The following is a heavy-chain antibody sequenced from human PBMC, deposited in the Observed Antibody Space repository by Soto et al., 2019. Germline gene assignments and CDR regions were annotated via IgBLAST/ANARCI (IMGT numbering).Heavy chain of an antibody. Sequence: SQTLSLTCVISGDSVSSNNAAWNWIRQSPSRGLEWLGRTYYRSKWYNDYAVSVKSRIDINPDTSKNQFSLQLNSVSPEDTAMYYCARESYGSGSYDGIDGWAQESTVAVSS. J-gene: IGHJ6*02. V-gene: IGHV6-1*01. D-gene: IGHD3-10*01. CDR3: ARESYGSGSYDGIDG. CDR1: GDSVSSNNAA. CDR2: TYYRSKWYN.